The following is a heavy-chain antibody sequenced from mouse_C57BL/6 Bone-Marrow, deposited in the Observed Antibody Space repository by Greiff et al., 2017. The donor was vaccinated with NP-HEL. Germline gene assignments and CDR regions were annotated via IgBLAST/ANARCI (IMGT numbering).Heavy chain of an antibody. CDR3: ARRWLLQDYYAMDY. J-gene: IGHJ4*01. D-gene: IGHD2-3*01. V-gene: IGHV1-19*01. CDR2: INPYNGGT. CDR1: GYTFTDYY. Sequence: VQLQQSGPVLVKPGASVKMSCKASGYTFTDYYMNWVKQSHGKSLEWIGVINPYNGGTSYNQKFKGKATLTVDKSSSTAYMELNSLTSEDSAVYYCARRWLLQDYYAMDYWGQGTSVTVSS.